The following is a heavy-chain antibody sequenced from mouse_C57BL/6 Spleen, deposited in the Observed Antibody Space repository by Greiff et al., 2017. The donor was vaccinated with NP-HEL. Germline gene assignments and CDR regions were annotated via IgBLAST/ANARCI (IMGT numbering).Heavy chain of an antibody. CDR2: IGPSDSYT. Sequence: VQLQQPGAELVKPGASVKLSCKASGYTFTSYWMQWVKQRPGQGLEWIGEIGPSDSYTNSNQKFKGKATLTVETSSSTAHMQLSSLTSEDSSVYYCARRGGSYYFDYWGQGTTLTVSS. J-gene: IGHJ2*01. V-gene: IGHV1-50*01. CDR1: GYTFTSYW. CDR3: ARRGGSYYFDY.